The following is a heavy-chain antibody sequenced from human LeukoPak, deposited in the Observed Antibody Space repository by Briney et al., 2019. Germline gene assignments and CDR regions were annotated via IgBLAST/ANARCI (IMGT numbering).Heavy chain of an antibody. D-gene: IGHD6-19*01. CDR3: ARDHGSSGSRFDP. V-gene: IGHV4-61*02. J-gene: IGHJ5*02. CDR1: GASISSGSYY. CDR2: IFASGST. Sequence: PSQTLSLTCTVSGASISSGSYYWNWIRQPAGKGLEWIGRIFASGSTNYNPSLKSRVTISVDTSKNQFSLKLSSVTAADTAVYYCARDHGSSGSRFDPWGQGTLVTVSS.